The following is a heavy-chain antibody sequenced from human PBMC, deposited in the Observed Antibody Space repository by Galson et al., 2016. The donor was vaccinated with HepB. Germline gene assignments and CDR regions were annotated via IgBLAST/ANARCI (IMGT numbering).Heavy chain of an antibody. Sequence: SLRLSCAASGFTVSSNYMSWVRQAPGKGLEWVSVIYGADSTYYADSVKGRFTISRDNSKNTLYLQMNSVRAEDTAVYYCARDAGITRIDSLYGAFDIWGQGTMVTVSS. CDR1: GFTVSSNY. V-gene: IGHV3-53*01. CDR3: ARDAGITRIDSLYGAFDI. J-gene: IGHJ3*02. CDR2: IYGADST. D-gene: IGHD1-14*01.